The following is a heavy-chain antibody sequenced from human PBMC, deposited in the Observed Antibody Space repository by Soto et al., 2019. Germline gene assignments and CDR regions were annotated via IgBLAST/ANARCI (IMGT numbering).Heavy chain of an antibody. J-gene: IGHJ6*02. CDR3: ARMLAAVVPISGYYYGMDV. CDR1: GFTFSSYW. D-gene: IGHD2-8*01. V-gene: IGHV3-74*01. Sequence: VGSLRLSCAASGFTFSSYWMHWVRQAPGKGLVCVSRINSDGSSTSYADSVKGRFTISRDNAKNTLYLQMNSLRAEDTAVYYCARMLAAVVPISGYYYGMDVWGQGTTVTVSS. CDR2: INSDGSST.